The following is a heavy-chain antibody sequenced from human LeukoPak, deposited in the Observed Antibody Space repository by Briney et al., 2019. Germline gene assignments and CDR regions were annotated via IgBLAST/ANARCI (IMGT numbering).Heavy chain of an antibody. CDR3: ARDNEGDYGDYYAFDI. D-gene: IGHD4-17*01. CDR2: IIPIFGTA. Sequence: SVKVSCKASGGTFSSYAISWVRQSPGQGLEWMGRIIPIFGTANYAQKFQGRVTITTDESTSTAYMELSSLRSEDTAVYYCARDNEGDYGDYYAFDIWGQGTMVTVSS. CDR1: GGTFSSYA. J-gene: IGHJ3*02. V-gene: IGHV1-69*05.